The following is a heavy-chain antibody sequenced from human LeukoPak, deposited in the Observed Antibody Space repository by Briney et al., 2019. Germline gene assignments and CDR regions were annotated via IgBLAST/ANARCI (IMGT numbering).Heavy chain of an antibody. CDR2: INHSGST. Sequence: SETLSLTCAVYGGSFSGYYWSWIRQPPGKGLEWIGEINHSGSTNYNPSLKSRVTMSVDTSKNQFSLKLSSVTAADTAVYYCARAAGDIAAAGTFDYWGQGTLVTVSS. J-gene: IGHJ4*02. CDR3: ARAAGDIAAAGTFDY. V-gene: IGHV4-34*01. CDR1: GGSFSGYY. D-gene: IGHD6-13*01.